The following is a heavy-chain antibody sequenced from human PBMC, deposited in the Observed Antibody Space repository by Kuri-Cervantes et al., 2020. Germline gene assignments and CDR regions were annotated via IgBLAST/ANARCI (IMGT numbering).Heavy chain of an antibody. Sequence: SETLSLTCTVSGGSISSYYWSWIRQPPGKGLEWIGDISYTGRTNYNPSLKSRVTISVDTSKNQFSLKLSSVTAADTAVYYCARVSSGWYGYFDLWGRGTLVTVSS. CDR1: GGSISSYY. D-gene: IGHD6-19*01. V-gene: IGHV4-59*13. J-gene: IGHJ2*01. CDR2: ISYTGRT. CDR3: ARVSSGWYGYFDL.